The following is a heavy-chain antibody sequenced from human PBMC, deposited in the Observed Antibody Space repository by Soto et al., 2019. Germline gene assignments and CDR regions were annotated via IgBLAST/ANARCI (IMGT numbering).Heavy chain of an antibody. J-gene: IGHJ4*02. CDR3: ATRIGPTIFDY. D-gene: IGHD2-15*01. Sequence: GGSLRLSCSASAFTFSSYDMHWGRQGTGKGLEWVSAIGTTGDTYYAGSVKGRFTISRENAKNSLYLQMNSLRAGDTAIYFCATRIGPTIFDYWGQGTLVAVSS. CDR2: IGTTGDT. CDR1: AFTFSSYD. V-gene: IGHV3-13*04.